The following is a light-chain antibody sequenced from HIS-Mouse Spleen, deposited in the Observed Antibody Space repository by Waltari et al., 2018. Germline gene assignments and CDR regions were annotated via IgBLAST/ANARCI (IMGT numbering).Light chain of an antibody. Sequence: QSVLTQPPSASGTPGQRVTISCSGSSSNIGSNYVYWYQQLPGTAPQLLIYRNNPRPSGVPDRFSGSKSGTSASLAISGLRSEDEADYYCAAWDDSLSGPVFGGGTKLTVL. CDR2: RNN. J-gene: IGLJ3*02. CDR1: SSNIGSNY. CDR3: AAWDDSLSGPV. V-gene: IGLV1-47*01.